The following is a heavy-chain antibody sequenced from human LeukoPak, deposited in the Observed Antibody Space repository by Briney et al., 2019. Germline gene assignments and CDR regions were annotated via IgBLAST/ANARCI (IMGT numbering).Heavy chain of an antibody. J-gene: IGHJ3*02. CDR3: ARPLADSSGYHDAFDI. CDR2: IYHSGST. V-gene: IGHV4-30-2*01. CDR1: GGSISSGGYY. D-gene: IGHD3-22*01. Sequence: SETLSLTCTVSGGSISSGGYYWSWIRQPPGKGREWIGYIYHSGSTYYNPSLKSRVTISVDRSKNQFSLKLSSVTAADTAVYYCARPLADSSGYHDAFDIWGQGTMVTVS.